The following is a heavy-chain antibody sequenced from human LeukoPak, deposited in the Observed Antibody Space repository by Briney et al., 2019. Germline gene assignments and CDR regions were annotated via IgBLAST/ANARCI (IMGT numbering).Heavy chain of an antibody. CDR1: GYSISSGYY. V-gene: IGHV4-38-2*01. D-gene: IGHD6-6*01. CDR3: ARASEYSSSPPDY. J-gene: IGHJ4*02. CDR2: IYHSGST. Sequence: PSETLSLTCAVSGYSISSGYYWGWIRQPPGKGLEWIGSIYHSGSTYYNPSLKSRVTISVDTSKNQFSLKLSSVTAADTAVYYCARASEYSSSPPDYWGQGTLGTVSS.